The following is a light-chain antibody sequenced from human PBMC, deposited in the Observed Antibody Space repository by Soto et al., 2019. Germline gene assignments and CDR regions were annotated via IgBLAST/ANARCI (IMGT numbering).Light chain of an antibody. Sequence: QSVLTQPPSASGTPGQRVTISCSGSSSNIGSNTVNWYQQLPGTAPKLLIYSNNQRPSGVPDRFSGSKSGTSASLAISGLQSEDEADYDCAAWDESLNGPVFGGGTKLTVL. CDR1: SSNIGSNT. J-gene: IGLJ3*02. CDR2: SNN. V-gene: IGLV1-44*01. CDR3: AAWDESLNGPV.